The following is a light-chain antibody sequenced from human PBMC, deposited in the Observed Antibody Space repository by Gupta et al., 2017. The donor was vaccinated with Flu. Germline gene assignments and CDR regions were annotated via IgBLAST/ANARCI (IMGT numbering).Light chain of an antibody. J-gene: IGLJ2*01. CDR1: SSNIGAGYD. CDR2: GNS. CDR3: QSYDSSRRVV. Sequence: SVLTQPPPGSWAPGQRATISSPGSSSNIGAGYDVHWYHQLPGTAPKLLIYGNSKRPAGVPDRFSGAKAGTAASLAITGLQAEDEADYYCQSYDSSRRVVFGGGTKLTVL. V-gene: IGLV1-40*01.